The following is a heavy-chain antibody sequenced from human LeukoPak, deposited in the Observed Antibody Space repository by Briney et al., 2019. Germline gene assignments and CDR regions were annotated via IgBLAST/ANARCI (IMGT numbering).Heavy chain of an antibody. V-gene: IGHV3-53*01. CDR1: GFTVSSNY. CDR2: IYSGGST. Sequence: GGSLRLSCAASGFTVSSNYMSWVRQAPGKGLEWVSVIYSGGSTYYAASVKGRFTISRDNSKNTLYLQMNSLRAEDTAVYYCAREWGYSNYGGGAFDIWGQGTMVTVSS. D-gene: IGHD4-11*01. CDR3: AREWGYSNYGGGAFDI. J-gene: IGHJ3*02.